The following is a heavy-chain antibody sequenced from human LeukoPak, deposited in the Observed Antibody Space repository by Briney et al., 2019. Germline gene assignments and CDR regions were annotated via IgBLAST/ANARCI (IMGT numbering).Heavy chain of an antibody. V-gene: IGHV4-34*01. Sequence: SETLSLTCTVYGGSFSGYYWSWIRQPPGKGLEWIGEINHSRSTNYNASLKSRVTISVDTSKNQFSLKLSSVTAADTAVYYCARGGYSGSYAFDYWGQGTLVTVSS. J-gene: IGHJ4*02. CDR3: ARGGYSGSYAFDY. CDR2: INHSRST. CDR1: GGSFSGYY. D-gene: IGHD1-26*01.